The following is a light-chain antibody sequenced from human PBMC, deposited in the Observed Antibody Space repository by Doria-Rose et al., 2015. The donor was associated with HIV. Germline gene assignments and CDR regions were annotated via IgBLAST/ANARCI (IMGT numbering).Light chain of an antibody. Sequence: LSASVGDRVTITCRASQSISSWLAWYQQKPGKAPKLLIYEASTLQSGVPSRFSGIGSGIEFTLTISSLQPDDFATYYCQQYHNYPRTFGQGTKVEIK. CDR1: QSISSW. J-gene: IGKJ1*01. V-gene: IGKV1-5*03. CDR2: EAS. CDR3: QQYHNYPRT.